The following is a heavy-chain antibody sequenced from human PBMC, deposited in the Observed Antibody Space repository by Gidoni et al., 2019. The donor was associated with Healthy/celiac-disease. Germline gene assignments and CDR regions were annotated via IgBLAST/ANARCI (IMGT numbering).Heavy chain of an antibody. CDR3: AKGGNDFWSGYLDY. CDR2: ISYDGSNK. V-gene: IGHV3-30*18. CDR1: GLPFRSYG. Sequence: QVQLVESGGGVVQPGRSLRLPCAASGLPFRSYGMHWVRQAPGKGLEWVAVISYDGSNKYYADSVKGRFTISRDNSKNTLYLQMNSLRAEDTAVYYCAKGGNDFWSGYLDYWGQGTLVTVSS. D-gene: IGHD3-3*01. J-gene: IGHJ4*02.